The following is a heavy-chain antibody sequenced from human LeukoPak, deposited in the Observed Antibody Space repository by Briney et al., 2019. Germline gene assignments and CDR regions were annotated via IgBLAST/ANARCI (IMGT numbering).Heavy chain of an antibody. D-gene: IGHD3-10*01. CDR1: GFTFSSYS. J-gene: IGHJ4*02. V-gene: IGHV3-21*01. Sequence: GGSLRLSCAGSGFTFSSYSMNWVRQAPGKGLEWVSSITSSSNYIYYADSVKGRFTISRDNAKNSLFLQMNSLRAEDTALYYCARDAGMVRGVILYYFDYWGQGTLVTVSS. CDR2: ITSSSNYI. CDR3: ARDAGMVRGVILYYFDY.